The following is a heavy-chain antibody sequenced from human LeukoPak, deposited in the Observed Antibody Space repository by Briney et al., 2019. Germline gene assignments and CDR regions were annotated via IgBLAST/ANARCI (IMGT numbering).Heavy chain of an antibody. V-gene: IGHV1-2*02. CDR2: INSNSGGT. D-gene: IGHD4-17*01. Sequence: ASVKVSCKASGYTFTGYYMHWVRQAPGQGLEWMGWINSNSGGTNYAQKFQGRVTMTRDTSISTAYMGLSRLRSDDTAVYYCARATFYGDYVFDYWGQGTLVTVSS. CDR1: GYTFTGYY. J-gene: IGHJ4*02. CDR3: ARATFYGDYVFDY.